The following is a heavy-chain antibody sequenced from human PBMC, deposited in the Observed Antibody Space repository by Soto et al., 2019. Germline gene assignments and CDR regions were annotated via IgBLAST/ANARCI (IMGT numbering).Heavy chain of an antibody. CDR3: ARRNHDASGSPI. V-gene: IGHV4-39*01. CDR1: GGSISGSSDY. J-gene: IGHJ3*02. D-gene: IGHD3-10*01. CDR2: IYYGGIT. Sequence: QLHLQESGPGLVKPSETLSLTCTVSGGSISGSSDYWVWIRQPPGRGLGWIGSIYYGGITYYNSSLKSRDTISADTSKTQFSLDLNSVTAADTAVYYCARRNHDASGSPIWGQGTMVVVAS.